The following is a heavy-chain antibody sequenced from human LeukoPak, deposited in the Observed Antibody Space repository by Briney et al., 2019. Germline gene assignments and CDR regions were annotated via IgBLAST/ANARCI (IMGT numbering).Heavy chain of an antibody. Sequence: ASVKVSCKASGYTFTGYYMHWVRQAPGQGLEWMGWINPNSGGTNYAQKLQGRVTMTTDTSTSTAYMELRSLRSDDTAVYYCARIYCSGGSCPNWFDPWGQGTLVTVSS. CDR3: ARIYCSGGSCPNWFDP. D-gene: IGHD2-15*01. J-gene: IGHJ5*02. V-gene: IGHV1-2*02. CDR1: GYTFTGYY. CDR2: INPNSGGT.